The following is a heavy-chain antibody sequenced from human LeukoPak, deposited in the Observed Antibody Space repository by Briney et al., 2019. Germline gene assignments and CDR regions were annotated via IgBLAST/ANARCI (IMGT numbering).Heavy chain of an antibody. CDR1: AFSFTSYW. CDR3: ARRRYCNSTSCYEGAFDI. V-gene: IGHV5-51*01. CDR2: IYPGDSGT. D-gene: IGHD2-2*01. Sequence: GDSPKTSCKGSAFSFTSYWIAWVRQMPGKGLEWMGIIYPGDSGTRYSPSFQGQVTMSADKSITTAYLQWSSLKASDTAIYYCARRRYCNSTSCYEGAFDIWGQGTMVTVSS. J-gene: IGHJ3*02.